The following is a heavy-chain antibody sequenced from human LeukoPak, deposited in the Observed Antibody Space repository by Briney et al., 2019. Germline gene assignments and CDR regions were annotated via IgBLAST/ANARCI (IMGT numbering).Heavy chain of an antibody. D-gene: IGHD3-9*01. CDR1: GGSFSGYY. Sequence: PSETLSLTCAVYGGSFSGYYWSWIRQPPGKGLEWIGEINHSGSTNYNPSLKSRVTISVDTSKNQFSLKLSSVTAADTAVYYCARSRPLLRYFDWVCTGVFFDYWGQGTLVTVSS. CDR2: INHSGST. J-gene: IGHJ4*02. CDR3: ARSRPLLRYFDWVCTGVFFDY. V-gene: IGHV4-34*01.